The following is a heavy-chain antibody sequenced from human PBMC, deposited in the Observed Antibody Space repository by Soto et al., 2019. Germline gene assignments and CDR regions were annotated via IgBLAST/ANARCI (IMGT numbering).Heavy chain of an antibody. J-gene: IGHJ6*02. CDR2: INAGNGNT. CDR3: ARDLAPITMVRGSGVMDV. V-gene: IGHV1-3*01. D-gene: IGHD3-10*01. CDR1: GYTFTSYA. Sequence: QVQLVQSGAEVKKPGASVKVSCKASGYTFTSYAMHWVRQAPGQRREWMGWINAGNGNTKYSQKFQGRVTITRDTSASTAYMELSSLRSEDTAVYYCARDLAPITMVRGSGVMDVWGQGTTVTVSS.